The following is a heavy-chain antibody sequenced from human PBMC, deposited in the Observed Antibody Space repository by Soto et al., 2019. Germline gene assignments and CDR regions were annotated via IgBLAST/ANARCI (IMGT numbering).Heavy chain of an antibody. V-gene: IGHV1-46*03. D-gene: IGHD6-13*01. CDR2: INPSGGST. CDR3: ARNLEQQLQKHCYYYGMDV. CDR1: GYTLTGYY. Sequence: ASVKVSCKAPGYTLTGYYMHWVRQAPGQGLEWMGIINPSGGSTNYAQKFQGRVTMTRDTSTSTAYMELSSLRSEDTAVYYCARNLEQQLQKHCYYYGMDVWGQ. J-gene: IGHJ6*02.